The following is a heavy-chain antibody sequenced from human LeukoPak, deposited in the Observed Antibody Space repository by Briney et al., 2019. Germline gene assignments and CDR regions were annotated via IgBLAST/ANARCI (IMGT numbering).Heavy chain of an antibody. CDR3: ARGEVWVYSGGMDV. CDR2: INHSGST. D-gene: IGHD2-8*01. V-gene: IGHV4-34*01. CDR1: GGSFSGYY. J-gene: IGHJ6*02. Sequence: SETLSLTCAVYGGSFSGYYWSWIRQPPGKGLEWIGEINHSGSTNYNSSLKSRVTISVDTSKNQFSLKLSSVTAADTAVYYCARGEVWVYSGGMDVWGQGTTVTVSS.